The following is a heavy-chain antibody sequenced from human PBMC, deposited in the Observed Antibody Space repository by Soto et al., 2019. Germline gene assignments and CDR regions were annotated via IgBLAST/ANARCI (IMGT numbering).Heavy chain of an antibody. CDR2: IIPIFGTA. CDR1: GGTFSSYA. Sequence: QVQLVQSGAEVKKPGSSVKVSCKASGGTFSSYAISWVRQAPGQGLEWMGGIIPIFGTANYAQKFQGRVTITADESTSTAYMELSRLRSEDTVVYYSAGAADIVVVVAATRYYFDYWGQGTLVTVSS. CDR3: AGAADIVVVVAATRYYFDY. J-gene: IGHJ4*02. D-gene: IGHD2-15*01. V-gene: IGHV1-69*01.